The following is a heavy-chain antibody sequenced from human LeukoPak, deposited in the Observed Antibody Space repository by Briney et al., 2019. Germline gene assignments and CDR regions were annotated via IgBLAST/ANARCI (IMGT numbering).Heavy chain of an antibody. D-gene: IGHD6-19*01. J-gene: IGHJ1*01. CDR3: AREGWKAVAETEYFQH. V-gene: IGHV7-4-1*02. CDR2: INTNTGNP. CDR1: GYTFTSYA. Sequence: GASVKVSCKASGYTFTSYAMNWVRQAPGQGLEWMGWINTNTGNPTYAQGFTGRFVFSLDTSVSTAYLQISSLKAEDTAVYYCAREGWKAVAETEYFQHWGQGTLVTVSS.